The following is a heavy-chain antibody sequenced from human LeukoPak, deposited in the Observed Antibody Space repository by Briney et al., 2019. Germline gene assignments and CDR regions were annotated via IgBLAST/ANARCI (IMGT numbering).Heavy chain of an antibody. J-gene: IGHJ6*03. CDR2: ISSSSSYI. V-gene: IGHV3-21*01. CDR1: GFTFSSYA. D-gene: IGHD5-12*01. Sequence: PGGSLRLSCAASGFTFSSYAMSWVRQAPGKGLEWVSSISSSSSYIYYADSVKGRFTISRDNAKNSLYLQMNSLRAEDTAVYYCARGDSGYDLGYYYYYMDVWGKGTTVTVSS. CDR3: ARGDSGYDLGYYYYYMDV.